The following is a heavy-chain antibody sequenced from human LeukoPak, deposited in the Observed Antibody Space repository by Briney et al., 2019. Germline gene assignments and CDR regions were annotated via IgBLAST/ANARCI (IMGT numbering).Heavy chain of an antibody. J-gene: IGHJ4*02. CDR3: ARVNWGRFDY. Sequence: SETLSLTCTVSGGSISSYYWSWIRQPPGKGLEWIGYIYYSGSTNYNPSLKSRVTISVDTSKNQFSLKLSSVTAADTAVYYCARVNWGRFDYWGQGTLVTVSS. CDR2: IYYSGST. V-gene: IGHV4-59*01. CDR1: GGSISSYY. D-gene: IGHD7-27*01.